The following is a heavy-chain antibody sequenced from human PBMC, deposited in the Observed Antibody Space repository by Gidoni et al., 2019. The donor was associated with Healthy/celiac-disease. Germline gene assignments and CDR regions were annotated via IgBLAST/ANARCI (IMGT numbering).Heavy chain of an antibody. CDR3: ARDGRLDV. J-gene: IGHJ4*02. D-gene: IGHD2-2*03. Sequence: QVQLVESGGGVVQPGRSLRLSCAASGFTFSSYAMHWVRQAPGKGLEWVAVISYDGSNKDYADSVKGRFTISRDNSKNTLYLQMNSLRAEDTAVYDCARDGRLDVWGQGTLVTVSS. CDR1: GFTFSSYA. CDR2: ISYDGSNK. V-gene: IGHV3-30-3*01.